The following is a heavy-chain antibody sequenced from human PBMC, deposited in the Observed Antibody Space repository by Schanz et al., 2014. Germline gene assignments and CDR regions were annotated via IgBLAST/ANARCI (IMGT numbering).Heavy chain of an antibody. J-gene: IGHJ5*02. D-gene: IGHD3-9*01. CDR1: EYSFTSYS. CDR3: AKAEYDIRTGSDSRLDP. Sequence: QVHLVQSGAEVKRPGASVKVSCKASEYSFTSYSMHWVRQAPGQRLEWMGWINTGSGDTKYSQNFQGRVTITRDTSASTAYMELSSLRSEDTAVYYCAKAEYDIRTGSDSRLDPWGQGTQVTVSS. CDR2: INTGSGDT. V-gene: IGHV1-3*04.